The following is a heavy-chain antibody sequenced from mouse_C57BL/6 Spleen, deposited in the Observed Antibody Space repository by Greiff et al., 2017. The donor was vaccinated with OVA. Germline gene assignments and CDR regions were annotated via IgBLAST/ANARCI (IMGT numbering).Heavy chain of an antibody. J-gene: IGHJ3*01. Sequence: QVQLQQPGAELVRPGSSVKLSCKASGYTFTSYWMHWVKQRPIQGLEWIGNIDPSDSETHYNQKFKDKATLTVDKSSSTAYMQLSSLTSEDSAVYYCARHYDYDGRAWFAYWGQGTLVTVSA. CDR3: ARHYDYDGRAWFAY. CDR1: GYTFTSYW. D-gene: IGHD2-4*01. V-gene: IGHV1-52*01. CDR2: IDPSDSET.